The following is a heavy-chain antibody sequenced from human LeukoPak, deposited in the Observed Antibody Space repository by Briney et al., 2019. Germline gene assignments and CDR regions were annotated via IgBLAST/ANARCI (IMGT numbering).Heavy chain of an antibody. CDR2: ISYDGSSK. CDR3: ARTTVPDY. V-gene: IGHV3-30-3*01. D-gene: IGHD4-17*01. CDR1: GFTFSGYA. J-gene: IGHJ4*02. Sequence: GGSLRLSCEAAGFTFSGYAMHWVRQAPGKGLECVAVISYDGSSKYYADSVKGRFTISRDNSKNTLFLQMSSLRPEDTAVYYCARTTVPDYWGQGTLVTVSS.